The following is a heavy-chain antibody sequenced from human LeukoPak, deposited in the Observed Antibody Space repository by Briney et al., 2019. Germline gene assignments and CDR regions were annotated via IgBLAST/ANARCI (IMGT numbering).Heavy chain of an antibody. Sequence: GGSLRLSCVASGFTFGSYAMTWVRQAPGKGLEWVSTIGGGGATTYYVDSVKGRFTISRDNSQNTLSLQINSLRAEDTAIYYCSRLRGYSSSYPNVMDVWGQGTPVTVPS. V-gene: IGHV3-23*01. CDR1: GFTFGSYA. D-gene: IGHD6-13*01. J-gene: IGHJ6*02. CDR3: SRLRGYSSSYPNVMDV. CDR2: IGGGGATT.